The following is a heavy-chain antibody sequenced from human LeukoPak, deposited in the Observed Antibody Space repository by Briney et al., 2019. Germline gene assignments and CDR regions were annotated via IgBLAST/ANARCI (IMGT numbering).Heavy chain of an antibody. CDR3: AREGLGSSSWYPTPAPY. CDR1: GFTFGDYY. V-gene: IGHV3-11*01. D-gene: IGHD6-13*01. J-gene: IGHJ4*02. CDR2: ISSSGSTI. Sequence: PGGSLRLSCAASGFTFGDYYMSWIRQAPGKGLEWVSYISSSGSTIYYADSVKGRFTISRDNAKNSLYLQMNSLRAEDTAVYYCAREGLGSSSWYPTPAPYWGQGTLVTVSS.